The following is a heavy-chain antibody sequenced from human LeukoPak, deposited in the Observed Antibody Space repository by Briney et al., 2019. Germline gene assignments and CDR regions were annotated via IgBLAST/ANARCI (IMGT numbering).Heavy chain of an antibody. D-gene: IGHD6-13*01. V-gene: IGHV3-7*01. CDR1: GFIFSAYW. Sequence: PGGSLRLSCVGSGFIFSAYWMAWVRQAPGKGPEWVANINEDGGEERYVDSVRGRFTISRDNTKNSLSLQMNSLRDEDTAVYYCAKGFIAAAGFSGYFQHWGQGTLVTVSS. CDR3: AKGFIAAAGFSGYFQH. J-gene: IGHJ1*01. CDR2: INEDGGEE.